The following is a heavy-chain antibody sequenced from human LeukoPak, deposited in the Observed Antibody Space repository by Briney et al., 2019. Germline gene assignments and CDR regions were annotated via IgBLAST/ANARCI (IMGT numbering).Heavy chain of an antibody. J-gene: IGHJ3*01. Sequence: ALETQTLICTVSGGSLSGHYWSWIRQPPGKRLEWIGYVSYTGRTKYNPSLQSRVTISIHTSKSQFSLKLTSVTSADTAVYSCARLLDNDISGELDTFNVSGKRSTVIVSS. CDR1: GGSLSGHY. D-gene: IGHD3-22*01. CDR3: ARLLDNDISGELDTFNV. CDR2: VSYTGRT. V-gene: IGHV4-59*11.